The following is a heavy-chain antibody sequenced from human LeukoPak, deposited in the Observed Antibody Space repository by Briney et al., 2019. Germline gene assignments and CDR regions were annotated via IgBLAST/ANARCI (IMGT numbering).Heavy chain of an antibody. V-gene: IGHV3-21*01. D-gene: IGHD4-17*01. CDR1: GFTFSSYS. CDR2: ISSSSSYI. CDR3: ARDGDYGDYGWFDP. Sequence: GGSLRLSCAASGFTFSSYSMNWVRQAPGKGLEWVSSISSSSSYIYYADSVKGRFTISRDNSKNTLYLQMNSLRAEDTAVYYCARDGDYGDYGWFDPWGQGTLVTVSS. J-gene: IGHJ5*02.